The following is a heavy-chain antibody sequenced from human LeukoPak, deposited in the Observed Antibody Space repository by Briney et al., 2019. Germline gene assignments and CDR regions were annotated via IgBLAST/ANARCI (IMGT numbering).Heavy chain of an antibody. Sequence: ASVKVSCKASGYTFTSCYMHWVRQAPGQGLEWMGIINPSGGSTSYAQKFQGRVTMTRDTSTSTVYMELSSLRSEDTAVYYCAREPGYDSSGYVVDYWGQGTLVTVSS. J-gene: IGHJ4*02. D-gene: IGHD3-22*01. CDR2: INPSGGST. CDR3: AREPGYDSSGYVVDY. V-gene: IGHV1-46*01. CDR1: GYTFTSCY.